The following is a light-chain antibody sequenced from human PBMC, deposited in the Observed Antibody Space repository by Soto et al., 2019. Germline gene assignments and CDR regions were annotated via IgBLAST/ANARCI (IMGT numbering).Light chain of an antibody. CDR2: DAS. V-gene: IGKV1-5*01. J-gene: IGKJ1*01. Sequence: DIQMTQSPSTLSASVGDRVTITCRASQRISGGLAWYQQKPGKAPKVLIYDASSLESGVPSRFSGSGSGTEFTLTITSLQPDDFATYYCQHYNSYSEAFGQGTK. CDR3: QHYNSYSEA. CDR1: QRISGG.